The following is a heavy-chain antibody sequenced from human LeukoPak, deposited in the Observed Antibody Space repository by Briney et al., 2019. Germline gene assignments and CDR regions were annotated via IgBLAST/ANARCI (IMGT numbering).Heavy chain of an antibody. CDR2: ISGSGGST. D-gene: IGHD6-6*01. J-gene: IGHJ3*02. Sequence: GGSLRLSCAASGFTFSDSAMHWVRQAPGKGLEWVSAISGSGGSTYYADSVKGRFTISRDNSKNTLYLQMNSLRAEDTAVYYCAKYRIAARHGDAFDIWGQGTMVTVSS. V-gene: IGHV3-23*01. CDR3: AKYRIAARHGDAFDI. CDR1: GFTFSDSA.